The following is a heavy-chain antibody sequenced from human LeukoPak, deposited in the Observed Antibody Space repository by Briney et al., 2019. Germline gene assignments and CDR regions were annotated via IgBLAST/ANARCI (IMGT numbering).Heavy chain of an antibody. V-gene: IGHV1-18*01. Sequence: AXVKVSCKASGYTFTSYGISWVRQAPGQGLEWMGWISAYNGNTNYAQKLQGRVTMTTDTSTSTVYMELRSLRSDDTAVYYCAREYYYDSSEGWFDRWGQGTLVTVSS. J-gene: IGHJ5*02. CDR3: AREYYYDSSEGWFDR. D-gene: IGHD3-22*01. CDR1: GYTFTSYG. CDR2: ISAYNGNT.